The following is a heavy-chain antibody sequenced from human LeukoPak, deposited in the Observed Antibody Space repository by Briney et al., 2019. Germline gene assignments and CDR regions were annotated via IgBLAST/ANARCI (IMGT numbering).Heavy chain of an antibody. CDR3: GSLSIAATGGDFDY. CDR2: IYYSGST. D-gene: IGHD6-6*01. CDR1: GGSISSGDYY. Sequence: SETLSLTCTVSGGSISSGDYYWSWIRDPPGKGLEWIGHIYYSGSTYYNPSLKSRVTISVDTSKNQFSLKLSSVTAADTAVYYCGSLSIAATGGDFDYWGQGTLVTVSS. V-gene: IGHV4-30-4*08. J-gene: IGHJ4*02.